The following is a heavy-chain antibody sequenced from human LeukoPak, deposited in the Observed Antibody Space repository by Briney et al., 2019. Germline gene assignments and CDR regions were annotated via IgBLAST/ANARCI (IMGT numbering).Heavy chain of an antibody. Sequence: GGSLRLSCAASGFSFGSYGMHWVRQAPGKGLEWVAVISYDGSKEYYADSVKGRFTISRDNSKNTLYLQMNSLRAEDTAVYYCAEPPYDSSGYYQSTFDYWGHGTLVTVSS. CDR1: GFSFGSYG. CDR2: ISYDGSKE. CDR3: AEPPYDSSGYYQSTFDY. J-gene: IGHJ4*01. V-gene: IGHV3-30*18. D-gene: IGHD3-22*01.